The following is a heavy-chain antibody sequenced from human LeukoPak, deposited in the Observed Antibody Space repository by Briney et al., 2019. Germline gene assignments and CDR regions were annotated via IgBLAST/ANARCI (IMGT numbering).Heavy chain of an antibody. CDR1: GGSISSYY. Sequence: PSETLSLTRTVSGGSISSYYWSWIRQPPGKGLEWIGYMYYSGSTNYNPSLKSRVTISVDMSKNQVSLKLSSVTAADTAVYYCARKGDREEEMATITGSYNYWGQGTLVTVSS. CDR3: ARKGDREEEMATITGSYNY. D-gene: IGHD5-24*01. CDR2: MYYSGST. V-gene: IGHV4-59*01. J-gene: IGHJ4*02.